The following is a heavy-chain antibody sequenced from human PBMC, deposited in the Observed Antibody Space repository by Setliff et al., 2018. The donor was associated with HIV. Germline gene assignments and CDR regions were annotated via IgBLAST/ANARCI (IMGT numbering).Heavy chain of an antibody. Sequence: PSETLSLTCAVSGYFISSGYYWGWIRQPPGKGLEWIGSIYHSGSTHYNPSLKSRVNISVGTSKNQFSLKLNSVTAADTAVYYCARVGNNFWIGYYWFDSWGRGTLVTVSS. V-gene: IGHV4-38-2*01. D-gene: IGHD3-3*01. CDR1: GYFISSGYY. CDR3: ARVGNNFWIGYYWFDS. J-gene: IGHJ5*01. CDR2: IYHSGST.